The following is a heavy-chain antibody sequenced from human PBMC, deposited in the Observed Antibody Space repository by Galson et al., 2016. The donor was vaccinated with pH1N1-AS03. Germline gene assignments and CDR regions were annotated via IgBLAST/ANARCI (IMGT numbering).Heavy chain of an antibody. J-gene: IGHJ6*02. D-gene: IGHD6-13*01. V-gene: IGHV1-18*01. CDR1: GYTFGSYA. CDR2: SSAYNGKT. Sequence: SVKVSCKASGYTFGSYAITWVRQAPGQGLEWMGWSSAYNGKTQYLQRLQGRVTMTTDTSTSTAYMELRSLSSDDTAVYFCSRDDSWVWDGTVFQTHYSYYFGLDVWGQGTTVTVSS. CDR3: SRDDSWVWDGTVFQTHYSYYFGLDV.